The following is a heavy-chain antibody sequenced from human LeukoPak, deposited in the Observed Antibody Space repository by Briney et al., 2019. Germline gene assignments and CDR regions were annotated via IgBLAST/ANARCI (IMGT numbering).Heavy chain of an antibody. V-gene: IGHV4-38-2*01. D-gene: IGHD2-15*01. J-gene: IGHJ4*02. CDR3: ARVRSCSGGSCRELLPY. Sequence: SETLSLTCAVSRYSISGGKYLGWCRQPPGKGLEWIGSIYHSGSTYYNPSLKSRVTISVDTSKNQFSLKLSSVNAADTAVYYCARVRSCSGGSCRELLPYWGQGTLVTVSS. CDR1: RYSISGGKY. CDR2: IYHSGST.